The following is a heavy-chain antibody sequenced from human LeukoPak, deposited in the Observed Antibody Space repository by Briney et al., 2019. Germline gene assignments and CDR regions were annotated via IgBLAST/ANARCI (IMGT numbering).Heavy chain of an antibody. CDR3: ARGPWSGYDFPHFDY. D-gene: IGHD5-12*01. CDR1: GGTFSSYA. J-gene: IGHJ4*02. V-gene: IGHV1-69*13. Sequence: ASVNVSCKASGGTFSSYAISWVRQAPGQGLEWMGGIIPIFGTANYAQKFQGRVTITADESTSTAYMELSSLRSEDTAVYYCARGPWSGYDFPHFDYWGQGTLVTVSS. CDR2: IIPIFGTA.